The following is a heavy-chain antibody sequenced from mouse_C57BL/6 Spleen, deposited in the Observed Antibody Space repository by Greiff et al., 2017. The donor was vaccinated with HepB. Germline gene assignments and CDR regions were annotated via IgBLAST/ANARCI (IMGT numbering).Heavy chain of an antibody. CDR3: ARSYIDYFDY. D-gene: IGHD1-3*01. V-gene: IGHV1-18*01. J-gene: IGHJ2*01. CDR1: GYTFTDYN. Sequence: EVKVVDSGPELVKPGASVKIPCKASGYTFTDYNMDWVKQSHGKSLEWIGDINPNNGGTIYNQKFKGKATLTVDKSSSTAYMELRSLTSEDTAVYYFARSYIDYFDYWGQGTTLTVSS. CDR2: INPNNGGT.